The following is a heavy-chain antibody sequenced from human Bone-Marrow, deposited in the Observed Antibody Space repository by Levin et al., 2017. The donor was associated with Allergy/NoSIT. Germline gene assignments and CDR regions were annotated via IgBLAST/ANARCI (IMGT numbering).Heavy chain of an antibody. Sequence: GGSLRLSCAASGFTFSTYSMNWVRQAPGKGLDWVSSITSSGSYIYYADSVKGRFTISRDNSKNTLYLQMNSLRAEDTGVYFCAQDRHVAVSLFHIWGQGTTVIVSS. CDR2: ITSSGSYI. CDR1: GFTFSTYS. CDR3: AQDRHVAVSLFHI. J-gene: IGHJ3*02. D-gene: IGHD2-15*01. V-gene: IGHV3-21*04.